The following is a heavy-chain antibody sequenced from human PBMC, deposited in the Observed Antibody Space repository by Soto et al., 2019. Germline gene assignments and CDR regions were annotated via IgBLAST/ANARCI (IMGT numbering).Heavy chain of an antibody. V-gene: IGHV4-30-4*01. Sequence: SETLSLTCTVSGGSISSGDYYWSWIRQPPGKGLEWIGYIYYSGSTYYNPSLKSRVTISVDTSKNQFSLKLSSVTAADTAVYYCASQITIFGVVPYYFDYWGQGTLVTVSS. CDR3: ASQITIFGVVPYYFDY. D-gene: IGHD3-3*01. CDR1: GGSISSGDYY. CDR2: IYYSGST. J-gene: IGHJ4*02.